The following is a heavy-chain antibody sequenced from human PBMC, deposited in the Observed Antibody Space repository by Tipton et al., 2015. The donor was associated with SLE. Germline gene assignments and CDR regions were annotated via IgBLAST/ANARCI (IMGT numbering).Heavy chain of an antibody. Sequence: TLSLTCTVSGGSISSHYWSWIRRPPGKALEWIAYINYSGSTNYNPSLKSRVTMSVDTSKNQFSLKLSSVTAADTAIYYCVRAGDCSGGSCYSGLDCWGQGTLVTISS. D-gene: IGHD2-15*01. J-gene: IGHJ4*02. V-gene: IGHV4-59*08. CDR1: GGSISSHY. CDR2: INYSGST. CDR3: VRAGDCSGGSCYSGLDC.